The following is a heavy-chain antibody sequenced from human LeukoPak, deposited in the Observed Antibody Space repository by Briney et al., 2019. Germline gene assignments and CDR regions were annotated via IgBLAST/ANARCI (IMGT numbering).Heavy chain of an antibody. Sequence: ASVKVSCKASGYSFKMYGISWVRQAPGQGLGWVGWISTFKDHTVYAQNFQGRVTMTTDTSASTAFMELRSLRADDTAVYYCARVYELRFLDGLPKGYYFDYWGQGTLVTVSS. CDR3: ARVYELRFLDGLPKGYYFDY. D-gene: IGHD3-3*01. V-gene: IGHV1-18*01. CDR2: ISTFKDHT. CDR1: GYSFKMYG. J-gene: IGHJ4*02.